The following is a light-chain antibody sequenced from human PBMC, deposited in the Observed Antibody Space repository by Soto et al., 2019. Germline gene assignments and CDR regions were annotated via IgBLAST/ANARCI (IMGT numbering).Light chain of an antibody. V-gene: IGLV2-14*01. CDR3: SSYTSRTTPV. CDR1: SSDVGGYAY. Sequence: QSALTQPASVSGSPGQTITISCTGTSSDVGGYAYVSWYQQYPDKVPKLVISEVSNRPSGVSHRFSGSRSGNTASLTISGLQAEDEADYHCSSYTSRTTPVFGGGTKLTVL. J-gene: IGLJ2*01. CDR2: EVS.